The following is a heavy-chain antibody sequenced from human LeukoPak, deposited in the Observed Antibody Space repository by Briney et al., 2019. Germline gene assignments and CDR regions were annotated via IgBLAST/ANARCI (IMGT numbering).Heavy chain of an antibody. D-gene: IGHD3-16*01. CDR2: ISNDGSNK. CDR1: GFTFSDYA. J-gene: IGHJ6*02. V-gene: IGHV3-30*04. CDR3: ARGGGLDV. Sequence: GGSLRLSCAASGFTFSDYAMHWVRQAPGKGLEWVAVISNDGSNKYYADSVKGRFTISRDNSKNTLYLQMNSLRAEDTAVYFCARGGGLDVWGQGATVTVSS.